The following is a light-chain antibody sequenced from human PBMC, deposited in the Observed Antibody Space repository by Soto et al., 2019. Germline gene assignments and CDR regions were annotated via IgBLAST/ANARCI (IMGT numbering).Light chain of an antibody. J-gene: IGKJ4*01. CDR3: QQYDRWPVT. Sequence: EIVMTQSPATLSVSPGERATLSCRASQSISNNLAWYQHKPGQSPRLLISGASTGASGIPPRFSGSGSGTEFTLTIDRLQSADFAVYYCQQYDRWPVTFGGGTKVDIK. V-gene: IGKV3-15*01. CDR1: QSISNN. CDR2: GAS.